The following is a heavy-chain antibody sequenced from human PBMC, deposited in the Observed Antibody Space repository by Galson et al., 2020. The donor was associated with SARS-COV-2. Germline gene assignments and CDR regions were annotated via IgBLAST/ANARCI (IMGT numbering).Heavy chain of an antibody. J-gene: IGHJ3*02. CDR3: ATPKPSRGYCTGDPCYLESFDI. CDR1: GYSITTLHS. D-gene: IGHD2-8*02. V-gene: IGHV4-38-2*01. Sequence: SETLSLTCSISGYSITTLHSWGWIRQAPGKGLEWVGTMFHSGNTFYNASLKSRVTISVETSKNQFSLKLTSVTAADTAMYFCATPKPSRGYCTGDPCYLESFDIWGQGTMVTVSS. CDR2: MFHSGNT.